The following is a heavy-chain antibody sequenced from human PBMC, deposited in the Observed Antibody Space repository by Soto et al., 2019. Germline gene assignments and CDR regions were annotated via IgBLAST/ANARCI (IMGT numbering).Heavy chain of an antibody. CDR3: ARVPTDSSGYYKYHFDY. J-gene: IGHJ4*02. CDR1: GYTFTNYG. Sequence: ASVKVSCKASGYTFTNYGIFWPRQAPGQGLEWMGWINPYNGNTYYAQKVQGRVTMTTDTSTSTAYMELRSLRSDDTAVYYCARVPTDSSGYYKYHFDYWGQGTLVTVSS. V-gene: IGHV1-18*04. CDR2: INPYNGNT. D-gene: IGHD3-22*01.